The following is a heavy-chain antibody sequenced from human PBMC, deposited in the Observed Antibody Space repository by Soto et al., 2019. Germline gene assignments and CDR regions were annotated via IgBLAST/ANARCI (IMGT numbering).Heavy chain of an antibody. CDR3: ARFTAAAGYYYYGMDV. D-gene: IGHD6-13*01. CDR1: GGTFSSYA. J-gene: IGHJ6*02. CDR2: IIPIFGTA. V-gene: IGHV1-69*01. Sequence: QVQLVQSGAEVKKPGSSVKVSCKASGGTFSSYAISWERQAPGQGLEWMVGIIPIFGTANYAQKFQGRVTITEDESTSTAYMELSRLRSEDTAVYYGARFTAAAGYYYYGMDVWGQGTTVTVSS.